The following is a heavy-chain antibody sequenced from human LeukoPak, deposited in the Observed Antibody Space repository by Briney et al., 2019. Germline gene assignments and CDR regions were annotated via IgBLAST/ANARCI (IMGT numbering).Heavy chain of an antibody. J-gene: IGHJ4*02. V-gene: IGHV4-59*02. CDR3: ARCRPGVGYIFDY. Sequence: PSETLSLTCSVSGGSVSIYYWSWIRQPPGKGLEWIAYIYNSGSTNYNPSLKSRVTMSMDTSKNQFSLKLSSVTAADTAVYYCARCRPGVGYIFDYWGQGTLVTVSS. D-gene: IGHD5-24*01. CDR1: GGSVSIYY. CDR2: IYNSGST.